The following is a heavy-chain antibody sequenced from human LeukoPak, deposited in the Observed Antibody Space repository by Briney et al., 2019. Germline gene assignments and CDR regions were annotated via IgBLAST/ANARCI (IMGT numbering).Heavy chain of an antibody. J-gene: IGHJ2*01. CDR2: ISSSSSYI. CDR3: ARESAPEWYFDL. Sequence: PGGSLRLSCAASGFTFGSYSMNWVRQAPGKGLEWVSSISSSSSYIYYADSVKGRFTISRDNAKNSLYLQMNSLRAEDTAVYYCARESAPEWYFDLWGRGTLVTVSS. V-gene: IGHV3-21*01. CDR1: GFTFGSYS.